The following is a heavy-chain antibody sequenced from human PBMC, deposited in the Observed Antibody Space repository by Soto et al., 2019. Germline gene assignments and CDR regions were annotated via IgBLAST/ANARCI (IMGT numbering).Heavy chain of an antibody. CDR1: GGSISSSNW. Sequence: SETLSLTCAVSGGSISSSNWWSWVRQPPGKGLEWIGEIYHSGSTNYNPSLKSRVTISVDKSKNQFSLKLSSVTAADTAVYYCARIGRSSTSCYGYGMDVWGQGTTVTVSS. CDR2: IYHSGST. D-gene: IGHD2-2*01. CDR3: ARIGRSSTSCYGYGMDV. V-gene: IGHV4-4*02. J-gene: IGHJ6*02.